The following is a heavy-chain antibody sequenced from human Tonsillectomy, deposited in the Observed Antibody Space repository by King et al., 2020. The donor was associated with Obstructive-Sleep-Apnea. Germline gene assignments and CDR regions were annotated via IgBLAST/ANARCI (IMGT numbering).Heavy chain of an antibody. D-gene: IGHD5-18*01. Sequence: ITLKESGPTLVKPTQTLTLTCTFSGFSLSTSGVGVGWIRQPPGKALEWLALIYCDDDKRYSPSLKSRLTITKDTSKNQVVLTMTNMDPVDTATYYCAHAIQLLFFYWGQGTLVTVSS. CDR2: IYCDDDK. V-gene: IGHV2-5*02. J-gene: IGHJ4*02. CDR3: AHAIQLLFFY. CDR1: GFSLSTSGVG.